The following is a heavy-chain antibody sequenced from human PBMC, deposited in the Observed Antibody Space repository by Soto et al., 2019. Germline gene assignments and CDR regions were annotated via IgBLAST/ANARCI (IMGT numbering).Heavy chain of an antibody. V-gene: IGHV3-30*18. CDR2: ISYDGSNK. D-gene: IGHD3-16*01. CDR3: AKDQGGLFDY. Sequence: QVQLVESGGGVVQPGGSLRLSCAASGFTFSSYGMHWVRQAPGKGLEWVAVISYDGSNKYYADSVKGRFTISRDNSKNTLYLQMNSLRAEDTAVYSCAKDQGGLFDYWGQGTLVTVSS. J-gene: IGHJ4*02. CDR1: GFTFSSYG.